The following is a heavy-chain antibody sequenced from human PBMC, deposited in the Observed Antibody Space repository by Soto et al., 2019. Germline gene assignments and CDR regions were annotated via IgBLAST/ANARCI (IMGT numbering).Heavy chain of an antibody. CDR3: ARDGAAVHFYYYYGMDV. V-gene: IGHV3-30-3*01. D-gene: IGHD2-15*01. CDR1: GFTFSSYA. Sequence: PVGSLRLSCAASGFTFSSYAMHWVRQAPGKGLEWVAVISYDGSNKYYADSVKGRFTISRDNSKNTLYLQMNSLRAEDTAVYYCARDGAAVHFYYYYGMDVWGQGTTVTVSS. J-gene: IGHJ6*02. CDR2: ISYDGSNK.